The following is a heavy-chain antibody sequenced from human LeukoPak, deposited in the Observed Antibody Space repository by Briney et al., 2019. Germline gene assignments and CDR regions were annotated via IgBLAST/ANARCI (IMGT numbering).Heavy chain of an antibody. D-gene: IGHD6-13*01. J-gene: IGHJ6*03. CDR1: GFTFSSYS. Sequence: PGGSLRLSCAASGFTFSSYSMNWVRQAPGKGLEWVSSISSSSSYIYYADSVKGRFTISRDNAKNSLYLQMNSLRAEDTAVYYCARVWSSCSQYYYMDVWGKGTTVTVSS. V-gene: IGHV3-21*01. CDR3: ARVWSSCSQYYYMDV. CDR2: ISSSSSYI.